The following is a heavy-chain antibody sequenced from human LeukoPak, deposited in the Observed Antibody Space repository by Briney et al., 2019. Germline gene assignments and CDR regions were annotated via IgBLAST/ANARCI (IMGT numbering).Heavy chain of an antibody. D-gene: IGHD6-19*01. CDR3: ARGPRRVAVTGAGDY. CDR2: ISAYNGNT. V-gene: IGHV1-18*01. CDR1: GYSFTSYG. J-gene: IGHJ4*02. Sequence: ASVKVPCKASGYSFTSYGVYWMRQAPGQGLEWMGWISAYNGNTNYAQNLQGRVTLTTDTSTATAFMDLRSLTSDDTAVYYCARGPRRVAVTGAGDYSGQGTLVTVSS.